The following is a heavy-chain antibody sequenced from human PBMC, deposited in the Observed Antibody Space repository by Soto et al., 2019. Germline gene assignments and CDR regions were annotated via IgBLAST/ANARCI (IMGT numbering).Heavy chain of an antibody. CDR2: ISAYNGNT. CDR1: GYTFTSYG. J-gene: IGHJ5*02. CDR3: ARDKKGAWHDYGDYSILGWFDP. V-gene: IGHV1-18*01. Sequence: QVQLVQSGAEVKKPGASVKVSCKASGYTFTSYGISWVRQAPGQGLEWMGWISAYNGNTNYAQKLQGRVAMSRDTSTGTAYMELRSLRSDDTAVYYCARDKKGAWHDYGDYSILGWFDPWGQGSLVTVST. D-gene: IGHD4-17*01.